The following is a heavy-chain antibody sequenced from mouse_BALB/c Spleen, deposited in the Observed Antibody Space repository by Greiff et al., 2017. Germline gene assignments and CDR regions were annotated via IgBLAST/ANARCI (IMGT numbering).Heavy chain of an antibody. Sequence: LVKPSQSLSLTCTVTGYSITSDYAWNWIRQFPGNKLEWMGYISYSGSTSYNPSLKSRISITRDTSKNQFFLQLNSVTTEDTATYYCARCETFYAMDYWGQGTSVTVSS. CDR3: ARCETFYAMDY. J-gene: IGHJ4*01. V-gene: IGHV3-2*02. CDR1: GYSITSDYA. CDR2: ISYSGST.